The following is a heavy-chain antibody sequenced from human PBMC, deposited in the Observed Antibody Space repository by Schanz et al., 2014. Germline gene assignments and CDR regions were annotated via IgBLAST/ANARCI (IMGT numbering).Heavy chain of an antibody. CDR2: ISAYNGNT. D-gene: IGHD6-13*01. CDR3: ARDGVDAAAGGNY. CDR1: RYTFNTYG. V-gene: IGHV1-18*01. J-gene: IGHJ4*02. Sequence: VQLEQSGAEVKEPGASVKVSCEASRYTFNTYGLNWVRQAPGQGLEWMGWISAYNGNTNYAQKLQGRVTMTRDTSTSTVYMELSSLRSEDTAVYYCARDGVDAAAGGNYWGQGTLVTVSS.